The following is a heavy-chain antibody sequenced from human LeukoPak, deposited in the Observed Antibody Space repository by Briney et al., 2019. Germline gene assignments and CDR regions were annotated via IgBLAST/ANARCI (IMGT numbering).Heavy chain of an antibody. J-gene: IGHJ3*02. Sequence: SVKVSCKASGGTFSSYAISWVRQAPGQGLEWMGGIIPIFGSANYAQKFQGRVTITTDESTSTAYMELSSLRSEDTAVYYCARGSSSGWYGAFDIWGQGTMVTVSS. CDR3: ARGSSSGWYGAFDI. CDR1: GGTFSSYA. V-gene: IGHV1-69*05. CDR2: IIPIFGSA. D-gene: IGHD6-19*01.